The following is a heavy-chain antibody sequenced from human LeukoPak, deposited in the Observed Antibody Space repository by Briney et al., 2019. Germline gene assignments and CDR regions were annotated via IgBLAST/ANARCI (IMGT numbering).Heavy chain of an antibody. D-gene: IGHD2-2*01. CDR3: ARDRVVPAGGLPYYYYYMDV. J-gene: IGHJ6*03. V-gene: IGHV3-74*01. CDR1: GFTFSSYW. CDR2: INRDGSRT. Sequence: GGSLRLSCAASGFTFSSYWMHWVRQAPGKGLVWVSRINRDGSRTNYADSVKGRFTISRDNAKNSLYLQMNSLRAEDTAVYYCARDRVVPAGGLPYYYYYMDVWGKGTTVTVSS.